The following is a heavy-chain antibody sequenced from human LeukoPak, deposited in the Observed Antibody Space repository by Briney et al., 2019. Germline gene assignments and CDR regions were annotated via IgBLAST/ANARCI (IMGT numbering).Heavy chain of an antibody. D-gene: IGHD5-12*01. CDR2: INHSGST. CDR1: GGSFSGYY. V-gene: IGHV4-34*01. CDR3: AREGGFSIFDY. Sequence: SETLSLTCAVYGGSFSGYYWSWIRQPPGKGLEWIGEINHSGSTNYNPSLKSRVTISVDTSKNQFSLKLSSVTAADTAVYYRAREGGFSIFDYWGQGTLVTVSS. J-gene: IGHJ4*02.